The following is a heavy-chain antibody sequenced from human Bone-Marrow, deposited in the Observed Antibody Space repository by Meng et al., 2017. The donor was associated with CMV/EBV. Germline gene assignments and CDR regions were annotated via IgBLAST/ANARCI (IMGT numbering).Heavy chain of an antibody. D-gene: IGHD4-11*01. CDR3: ARVQSDYSNPSDYYGMDV. Sequence: SVKVSCKASGYTFTGYYMHWVRQAPGQGLEWMGGIIPIFGTANYAQKFQGRVTITTDESTSTAYMELSSLRSEDTAVYYCARVQSDYSNPSDYYGMDVWGQGTTVTVSS. J-gene: IGHJ6*02. CDR2: IIPIFGTA. CDR1: GYTFTGYY. V-gene: IGHV1-69*05.